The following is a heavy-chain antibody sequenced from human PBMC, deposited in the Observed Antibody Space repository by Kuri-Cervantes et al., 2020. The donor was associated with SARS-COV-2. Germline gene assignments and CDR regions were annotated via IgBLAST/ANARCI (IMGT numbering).Heavy chain of an antibody. CDR2: ISSSSSYI. CDR1: GFTFSSYS. V-gene: IGHV3-21*01. Sequence: GESLKISCAASGFTFSSYSMNWVRQAPEKGLEWVSSISSSSSYIYYADSVKGRFTISRDNAKNSLYLQMNSLRAEDTAVYYCARAYYDFWSGYYRDAFDIWGQGTMVTVSS. J-gene: IGHJ3*02. CDR3: ARAYYDFWSGYYRDAFDI. D-gene: IGHD3-3*01.